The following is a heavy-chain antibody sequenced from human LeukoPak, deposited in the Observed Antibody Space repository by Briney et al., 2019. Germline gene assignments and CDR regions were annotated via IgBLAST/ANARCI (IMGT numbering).Heavy chain of an antibody. CDR3: ARDRCSGGSCYFDY. Sequence: GASVKVSCKASGYTFTGYYMHWVRQAPGQGLEWMGWINPNSGGTNYAQKFQGWVTMTRDTSISTAYMELSRLRSDDTAVYYCARDRCSGGSCYFDYWGQGTLVTASS. CDR2: INPNSGGT. V-gene: IGHV1-2*04. D-gene: IGHD2-15*01. CDR1: GYTFTGYY. J-gene: IGHJ4*02.